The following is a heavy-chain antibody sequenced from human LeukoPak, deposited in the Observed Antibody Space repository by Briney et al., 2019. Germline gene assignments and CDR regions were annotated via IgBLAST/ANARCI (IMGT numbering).Heavy chain of an antibody. V-gene: IGHV1-18*01. D-gene: IGHD6-13*01. Sequence: ASLKVSCKASGYTFSSYGISCVPQAPGRGLEWMGWISAYNGNTNYAQKLQGRVTMTTDTSTSTAYMELRSLRSDDTAVYYCARGVYGAAAGTNFDYWGQGTLVTVSS. J-gene: IGHJ4*02. CDR2: ISAYNGNT. CDR3: ARGVYGAAAGTNFDY. CDR1: GYTFSSYG.